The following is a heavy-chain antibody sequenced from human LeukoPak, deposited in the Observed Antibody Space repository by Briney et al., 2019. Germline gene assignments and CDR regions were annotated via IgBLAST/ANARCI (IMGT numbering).Heavy chain of an antibody. CDR3: ARHENYDFWSGFSYYFDY. D-gene: IGHD3-3*01. Sequence: PSETLSVTCTVSGGSISSYYWSWIRQPPGKGLEWIGYIYYSGSTNYNPSLKSRVTISVDTSKNQFSLKLSSVTAADTAVYYCARHENYDFWSGFSYYFDYWGQGTLVTVSS. J-gene: IGHJ4*02. V-gene: IGHV4-59*08. CDR1: GGSISSYY. CDR2: IYYSGST.